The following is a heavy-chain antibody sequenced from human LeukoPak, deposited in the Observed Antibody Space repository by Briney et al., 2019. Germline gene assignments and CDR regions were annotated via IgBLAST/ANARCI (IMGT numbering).Heavy chain of an antibody. J-gene: IGHJ3*02. CDR3: ARDRRAIGAFDI. CDR1: GGSFSGYY. D-gene: IGHD2-2*02. V-gene: IGHV4-34*01. CDR2: INHSGST. Sequence: SETLSLTCAVYGGSFSGYYWSWIRQPPGKGLEWIGEINHSGSTNYNPSLKSRVTISVDTSKNQFSLKLSSVTAADTAVYYCARDRRAIGAFDIWGQGTMVTVSS.